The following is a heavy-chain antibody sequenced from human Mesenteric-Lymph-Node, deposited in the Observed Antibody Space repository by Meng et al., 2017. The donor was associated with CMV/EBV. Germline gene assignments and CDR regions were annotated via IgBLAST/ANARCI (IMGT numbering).Heavy chain of an antibody. V-gene: IGHV3-9*01. CDR3: AKDSFAAYTYGIFDY. CDR2: ISWNSGSI. D-gene: IGHD5-18*01. CDR1: GFTFDDNA. Sequence: GGSLRPSCAASGFTFDDNAMHWVRQAPGKGLEWVSGISWNSGSIGYADSVKGRFTISRDNAKSSLYLQMNSLRAEDTAFYFCAKDSFAAYTYGIFDYWGQGTMVTVSS. J-gene: IGHJ4*02.